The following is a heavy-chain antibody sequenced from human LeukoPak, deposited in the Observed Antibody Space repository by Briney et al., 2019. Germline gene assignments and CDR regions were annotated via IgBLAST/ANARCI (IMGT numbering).Heavy chain of an antibody. Sequence: SETLSLTCTVSGGSISSYYWSWIRQPPGKGLEWIGYIYYSGSTNYNPSLKSRVTISVDTSKNQFSLKLSSVTAADTAVYYCAREATGTLDYWGQGTLVTVSS. CDR2: IYYSGST. V-gene: IGHV4-59*01. J-gene: IGHJ4*02. D-gene: IGHD1-1*01. CDR1: GGSISSYY. CDR3: AREATGTLDY.